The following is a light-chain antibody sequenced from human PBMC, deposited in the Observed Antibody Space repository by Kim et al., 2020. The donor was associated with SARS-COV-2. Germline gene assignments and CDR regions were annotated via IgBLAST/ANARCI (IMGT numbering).Light chain of an antibody. Sequence: DIQMTQSPSTLSASVGDTVTITCRASQSVSGWLAWYQQKPGKAPKLLIYEASKLQSGVPSRFSGSGYGTEFTVTISSLQPDDFAIYYCQHYRGYPWTFGPGTKVDIK. V-gene: IGKV1-5*03. CDR1: QSVSGW. CDR2: EAS. CDR3: QHYRGYPWT. J-gene: IGKJ1*01.